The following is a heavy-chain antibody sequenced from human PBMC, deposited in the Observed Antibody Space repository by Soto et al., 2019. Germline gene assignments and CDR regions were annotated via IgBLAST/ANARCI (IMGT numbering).Heavy chain of an antibody. CDR2: ISSSSSYI. Sequence: EVQLVESGGGLVKPGGSLRLSCAASGFTFSSYSMNWVRQAPGKGLEWVSSISSSSSYIYYADSVKGRFTISRDNAKNSLYLQMNSLRAEDTAVYYCARGVGYYYYYYGMVVWGQGTTVTVSS. CDR3: ARGVGYYYYYYGMVV. J-gene: IGHJ6*02. CDR1: GFTFSSYS. V-gene: IGHV3-21*01. D-gene: IGHD1-26*01.